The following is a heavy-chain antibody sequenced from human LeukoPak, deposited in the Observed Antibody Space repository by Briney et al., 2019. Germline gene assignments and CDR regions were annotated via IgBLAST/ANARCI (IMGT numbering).Heavy chain of an antibody. CDR1: GGSISSGSYY. D-gene: IGHD2-21*02. V-gene: IGHV4-61*02. Sequence: PSETLSLTCTVSGGSISSGSYYWSWIRQPAGKGLEWIGRIYTSGSTNYNPSLKSRVTISVDTSKNQFSLKLSSVTAADTAVYYCARGGCCGGDCYFYYWGQGTLVTVSS. J-gene: IGHJ4*02. CDR2: IYTSGST. CDR3: ARGGCCGGDCYFYY.